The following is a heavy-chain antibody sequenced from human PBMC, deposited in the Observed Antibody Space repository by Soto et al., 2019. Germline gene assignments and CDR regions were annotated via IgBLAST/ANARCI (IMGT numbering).Heavy chain of an antibody. CDR3: ARSDSGSYRMGAFDI. Sequence: SETLSLTCTVSGGSISSGGYYWSWIRQHPGKGLEWIGYIYYSGSTYYNPSLKSRVTISVDTSKNQFSLKLSSVTAADTAVYYCARSDSGSYRMGAFDIWGQGTMVTVSS. J-gene: IGHJ3*02. D-gene: IGHD1-26*01. CDR2: IYYSGST. CDR1: GGSISSGGYY. V-gene: IGHV4-31*03.